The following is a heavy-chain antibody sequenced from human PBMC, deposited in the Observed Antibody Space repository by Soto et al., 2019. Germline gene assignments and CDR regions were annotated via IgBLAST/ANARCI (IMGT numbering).Heavy chain of an antibody. J-gene: IGHJ4*02. CDR3: AKGWGDY. D-gene: IGHD7-27*01. Sequence: EVQLLESGGGLVQPGGSLRLACAASGFTFSSYTMSWVRQGPGKGLEWVSGISSSGGSTGYADSVKGRFTISRDNFKNTLYLQMSSLRAEDTAVYYCAKGWGDYWGQGTPVTVSS. V-gene: IGHV3-23*01. CDR1: GFTFSSYT. CDR2: ISSSGGST.